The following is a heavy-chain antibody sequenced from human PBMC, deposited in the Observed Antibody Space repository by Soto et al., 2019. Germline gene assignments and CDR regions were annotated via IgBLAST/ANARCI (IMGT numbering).Heavy chain of an antibody. J-gene: IGHJ5*02. D-gene: IGHD2-2*01. CDR1: GFTFSSYA. V-gene: IGHV3-23*01. Sequence: GGSLRLSCAASGFTFSSYAMSWVRQAPGKGLEWVSAISGSGGSTYYADSVKGRFTISRDNSKNTLYLQMNSLRAEDTAVYYCAKTLSPDRKYVVPGKKGPFWFDPWGQGTLVTVSS. CDR2: ISGSGGST. CDR3: AKTLSPDRKYVVPGKKGPFWFDP.